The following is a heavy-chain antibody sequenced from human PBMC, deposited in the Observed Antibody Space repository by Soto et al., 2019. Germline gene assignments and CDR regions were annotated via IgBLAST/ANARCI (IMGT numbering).Heavy chain of an antibody. Sequence: QVQLVESGGGVVQPGRSLRLSCAASGFTFSSYGMHWVRQAPGKGLEWVAVIWYDGSNKYYADSVKGRFTISRDNSKNTLYLQMNSLRAEDTAVYYCARANSGWLVPLFDYWGQGTPVTVSS. CDR3: ARANSGWLVPLFDY. D-gene: IGHD6-19*01. CDR2: IWYDGSNK. J-gene: IGHJ4*02. CDR1: GFTFSSYG. V-gene: IGHV3-33*01.